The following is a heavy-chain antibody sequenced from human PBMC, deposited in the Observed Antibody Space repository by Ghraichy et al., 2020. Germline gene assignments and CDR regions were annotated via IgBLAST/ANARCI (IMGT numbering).Heavy chain of an antibody. CDR2: IYSDGST. J-gene: IGHJ4*02. V-gene: IGHV3-66*02. CDR1: GFTVSNNY. CDR3: ARNWGTT. D-gene: IGHD1-1*01. Sequence: GESLNISCAASGFTVSNNYMSWVRQAPGKGLKWVSIIYSDGSTYYADSVKGRFTISRDNSKNTLFLQMSSLRTDDTAVYYCARNWGTTWGQGTLVTVSS.